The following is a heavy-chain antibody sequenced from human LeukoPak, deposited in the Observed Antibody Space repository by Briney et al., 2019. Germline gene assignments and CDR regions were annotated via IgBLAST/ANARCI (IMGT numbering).Heavy chain of an antibody. J-gene: IGHJ4*02. D-gene: IGHD2-2*01. CDR2: ISWNSGSI. CDR1: GFTFDDYA. CDR3: AKAAGYCSSTSCYGRYYFDY. V-gene: IGHV3-9*01. Sequence: GRSLRLSCAASGFTFDDYAMHWVRQAPGKGLEWVSGISWNSGSIGYADSVKGRFTISRDNAKNSLYLQMNSLRAEDTALYYCAKAAGYCSSTSCYGRYYFDYWGQGTLVTVSS.